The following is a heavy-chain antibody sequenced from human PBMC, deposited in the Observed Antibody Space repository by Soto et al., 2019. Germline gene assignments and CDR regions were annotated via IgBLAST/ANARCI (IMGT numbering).Heavy chain of an antibody. CDR1: GFTFSSYS. J-gene: IGHJ5*02. CDR2: ISYDGSNK. D-gene: IGHD3-9*01. Sequence: RLSCAASGFTFSSYSMHWVRQAPGKGLEWVAVISYDGSNKYYADSVKGRFTISRDNSKNTLYLQMNSLRAEDTAVYYCARERSDWSSTAPFAPWGQGTLVTVSS. CDR3: ARERSDWSSTAPFAP. V-gene: IGHV3-30*03.